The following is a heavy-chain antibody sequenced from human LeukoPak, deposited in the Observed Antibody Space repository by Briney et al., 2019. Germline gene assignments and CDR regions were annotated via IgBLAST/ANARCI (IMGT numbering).Heavy chain of an antibody. CDR2: IYTSGST. J-gene: IGHJ6*03. D-gene: IGHD2-8*01. CDR3: ARHMYDYYYYYMDV. Sequence: SETLSLTCTVSGGSISSYYWSWIRQPPGKGLEWIGYIYTSGSTNYNPSLKSRVTISVDTSNNQFSLKLSSVTAADTAVYYCARHMYDYYYYYMDVWGKGTTVTVSS. V-gene: IGHV4-4*09. CDR1: GGSISSYY.